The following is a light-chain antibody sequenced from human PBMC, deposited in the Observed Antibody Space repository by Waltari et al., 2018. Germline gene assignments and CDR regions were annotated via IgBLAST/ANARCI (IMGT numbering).Light chain of an antibody. J-gene: IGKJ1*01. CDR1: QSVSRA. V-gene: IGKV3-20*01. Sequence: EIVLTQFPGILSSSPGERVTLSCRASQSVSRALAWYQQKPGQAPRLLIFGASNRATGIPDRFSGSGSETDFSLTISRLEPEDFAVYYCQHYVRLPATFGRGTKVEIK. CDR3: QHYVRLPAT. CDR2: GAS.